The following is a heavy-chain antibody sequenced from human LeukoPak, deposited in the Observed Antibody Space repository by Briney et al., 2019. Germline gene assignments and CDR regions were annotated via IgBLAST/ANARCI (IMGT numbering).Heavy chain of an antibody. CDR1: GFTFSSYA. D-gene: IGHD3-10*01. J-gene: IGHJ4*02. Sequence: GGSLRLSCAASGFTFSSYAMSWVRQAPGKGLEWVSAISGSGGSTYYADSVKGRFTTSRDNSKNTLYPQMNSLRAEDTAVYYCAKVWVISYYGSGSSIDYWGQGTLVTVSS. CDR3: AKVWVISYYGSGSSIDY. V-gene: IGHV3-23*01. CDR2: ISGSGGST.